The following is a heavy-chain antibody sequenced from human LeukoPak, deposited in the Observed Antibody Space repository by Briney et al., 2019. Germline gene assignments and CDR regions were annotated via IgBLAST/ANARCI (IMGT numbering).Heavy chain of an antibody. CDR1: GGTFSSYA. V-gene: IGHV1-69*05. Sequence: SVKVSCKASGGTFSSYAISWVRQAPGQGLEWMGKIIPIFGTANYAQKFQGRVTITTDESTSTAYMELSSLRSEDTAVYYCAVEYSSSSLPAYFDYWGQGTLVTVSS. CDR2: IIPIFGTA. J-gene: IGHJ4*02. CDR3: AVEYSSSSLPAYFDY. D-gene: IGHD6-6*01.